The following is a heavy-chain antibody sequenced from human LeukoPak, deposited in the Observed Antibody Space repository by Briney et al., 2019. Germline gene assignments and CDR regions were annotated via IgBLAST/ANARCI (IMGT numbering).Heavy chain of an antibody. J-gene: IGHJ5*02. CDR2: ISAYNGNT. CDR1: GGTFSSSG. D-gene: IGHD2-15*01. Sequence: ASVKVSCKASGGTFSSSGLSWVRQAPGQGLEWMGWISAYNGNTNYAQKLQGRVTMTTDTSTSTAYMELRSLRSDDTAVYYCARGNEGYCSGGSCYVGAWFDPWGQGTRVTVSS. CDR3: ARGNEGYCSGGSCYVGAWFDP. V-gene: IGHV1-18*01.